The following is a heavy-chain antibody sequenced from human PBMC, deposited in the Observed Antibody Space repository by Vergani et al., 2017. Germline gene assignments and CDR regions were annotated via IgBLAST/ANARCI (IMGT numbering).Heavy chain of an antibody. J-gene: IGHJ4*02. Sequence: QVQLQQWGAGLLKPSETLSLTCAVYGGSFSGYYWSWIRQPPGKGLEWIGEINHSGSTNYNPSLKSRVTISVDTSKNQFSRKLSSVTAADTAVYYCARGVGDRYCSGGSCYRPTRGGEASFDYWGQGTLVTVSS. CDR1: GGSFSGYY. CDR2: INHSGST. V-gene: IGHV4-34*01. D-gene: IGHD2-15*01. CDR3: ARGVGDRYCSGGSCYRPTRGGEASFDY.